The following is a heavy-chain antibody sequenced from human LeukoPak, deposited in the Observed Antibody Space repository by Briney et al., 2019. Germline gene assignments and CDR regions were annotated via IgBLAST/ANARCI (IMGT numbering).Heavy chain of an antibody. Sequence: GGSLRLSCAASGFPFSSYSMNWVRQAPGKGLEWVSFISSGGGHIFYADSVKGRFTVSRDNAKNSLHLQMDSLRAEDTAVYYCARGDTGAPDFDYWGQGTLVTVSA. V-gene: IGHV3-21*01. CDR2: ISSGGGHI. D-gene: IGHD1-14*01. CDR3: ARGDTGAPDFDY. CDR1: GFPFSSYS. J-gene: IGHJ4*02.